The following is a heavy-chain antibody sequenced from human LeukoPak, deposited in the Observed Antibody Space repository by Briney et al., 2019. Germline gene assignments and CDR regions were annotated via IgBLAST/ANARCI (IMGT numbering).Heavy chain of an antibody. D-gene: IGHD1-26*01. V-gene: IGHV3-33*01. Sequence: GGSLRLSCAASGFTFSSYGMHWVRQAPGKGLEWVAVIWYDRSNKYYADSVKGRFTISRDNSKNTLYLQMNSLRAEDTALYYCARDLISGSLTPYNWFDPWGQGTLVTVSS. J-gene: IGHJ5*02. CDR1: GFTFSSYG. CDR3: ARDLISGSLTPYNWFDP. CDR2: IWYDRSNK.